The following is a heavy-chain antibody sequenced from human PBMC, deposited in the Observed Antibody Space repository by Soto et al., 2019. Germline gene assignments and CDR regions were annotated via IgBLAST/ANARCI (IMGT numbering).Heavy chain of an antibody. CDR2: IYSGGST. V-gene: IGHV3-53*01. CDR1: GFTASSNY. Sequence: GGSLRLSCAASGFTASSNYMSWVRQAPGKGLEWVSVIYSGGSTYYADSVKGRFTISRDNSKNTLYLQMNSLRAEDTAVYYCAKAPNYYYYYGMDVWGQGTTVTVSS. J-gene: IGHJ6*02. CDR3: AKAPNYYYYYGMDV.